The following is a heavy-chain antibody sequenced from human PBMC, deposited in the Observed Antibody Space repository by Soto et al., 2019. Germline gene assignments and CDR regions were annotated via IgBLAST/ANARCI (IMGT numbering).Heavy chain of an antibody. J-gene: IGHJ4*02. CDR1: GGSFSGYY. CDR2: INHSGST. D-gene: IGHD6-19*01. Sequence: SETLSLTCAVYGGSFSGYYWSWIRQPPGKGLEWIGEINHSGSTNYNPSLKSRVTISVDTSKNQFSLKLSSVTAADTAVYYCARGRHWPKSGYIAVARSYGYYFDYWGQGTLVTVSS. V-gene: IGHV4-34*01. CDR3: ARGRHWPKSGYIAVARSYGYYFDY.